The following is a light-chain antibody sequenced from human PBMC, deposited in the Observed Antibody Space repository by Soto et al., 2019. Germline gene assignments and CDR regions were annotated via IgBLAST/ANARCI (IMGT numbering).Light chain of an antibody. Sequence: IVFTQSPVPPSFAPGGRATLSCRASQSISTYLAWYQQKPGQAPRLLIYGASSRATGIPDRFSGSGSGTDFTLTISRLEPEDFAVYYCQQYGSSPITFGQGTRLEIK. CDR2: GAS. CDR3: QQYGSSPIT. J-gene: IGKJ5*01. CDR1: QSISTY. V-gene: IGKV3-20*01.